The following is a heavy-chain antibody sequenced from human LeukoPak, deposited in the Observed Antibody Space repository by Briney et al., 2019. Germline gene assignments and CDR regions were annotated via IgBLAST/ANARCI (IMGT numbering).Heavy chain of an antibody. CDR2: IYYSGST. J-gene: IGHJ3*02. V-gene: IGHV4-59*01. CDR3: ARERYYDSSGYSDAFDI. D-gene: IGHD3-22*01. Sequence: SENLSLTRTVSGGSLSRFYWGWVRRPPREGLGWSGYIYYSGSTNYNPSLKSRVTISVDTSKNQFSLKLSSVTAADTAVYYCARERYYDSSGYSDAFDIWGQGTMVTVSS. CDR1: GGSLSRFY.